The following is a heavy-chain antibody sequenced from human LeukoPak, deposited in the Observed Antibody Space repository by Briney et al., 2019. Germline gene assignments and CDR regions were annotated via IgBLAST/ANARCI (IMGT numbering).Heavy chain of an antibody. CDR2: IYPRDSDT. CDR3: ARRQYSGYNFDF. CDR1: GYIFTNYW. V-gene: IGHV5-51*01. J-gene: IGHJ4*02. Sequence: GESLKISCKASGYIFTNYWIGWVRQMPGKGLEWMGIIYPRDSDTRYSPSFQGQVTVSADKSISTAYLQWNTLEASDTAMYYCARRQYSGYNFDFWGQGTLVTVSS. D-gene: IGHD5-12*01.